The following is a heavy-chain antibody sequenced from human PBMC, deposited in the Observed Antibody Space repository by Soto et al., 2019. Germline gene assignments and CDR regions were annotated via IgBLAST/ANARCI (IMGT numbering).Heavy chain of an antibody. CDR1: GGSISSYY. CDR3: ARAEMATTNWFDP. Sequence: QVQLQESGPGLVKPSETLSLTCTVSGGSISSYYWSWIRQPPGKGLEWIGYIYYSGSTNYNPSLKSRVTISVDTSKHQFSLKLSSVTAADTAVYYCARAEMATTNWFDPWGQGTLVTVSS. D-gene: IGHD1-1*01. V-gene: IGHV4-59*01. J-gene: IGHJ5*02. CDR2: IYYSGST.